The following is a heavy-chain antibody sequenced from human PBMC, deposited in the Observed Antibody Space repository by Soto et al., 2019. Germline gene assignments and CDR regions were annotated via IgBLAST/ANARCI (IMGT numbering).Heavy chain of an antibody. J-gene: IGHJ6*02. D-gene: IGHD3-9*01. V-gene: IGHV1-18*01. Sequence: QVQLVQSGAEVKKPGASVKVSCKASGYTFTSYGISWVRQAPGQGLEWMGWISAYNGNTNYAQKLQGRVTMTTDTSTSTAYMELRSLRSDDTAVYYCARGSWYYDILTGYYGAKNAHYYYYGMDVWGQGTTVTVSS. CDR2: ISAYNGNT. CDR1: GYTFTSYG. CDR3: ARGSWYYDILTGYYGAKNAHYYYYGMDV.